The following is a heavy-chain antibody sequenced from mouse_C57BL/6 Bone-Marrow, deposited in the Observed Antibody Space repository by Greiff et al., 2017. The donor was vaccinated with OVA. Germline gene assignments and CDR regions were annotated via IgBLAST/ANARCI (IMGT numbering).Heavy chain of an antibody. CDR3: ARNYYGNYVPWWYFGG. J-gene: IGHJ1*03. Sequence: VQLQQPGADLVRPGSSVTLSCKASGYTFTSYWMHWVKQRPIQGLEWIGNIDPSDSETYYNQKFKDQATLTVDKSTSTAYMQLSSLTSEDSAVYYCARNYYGNYVPWWYFGGWGTGTTVTVA. CDR2: IDPSDSET. CDR1: GYTFTSYW. V-gene: IGHV1-52*01. D-gene: IGHD2-1*01.